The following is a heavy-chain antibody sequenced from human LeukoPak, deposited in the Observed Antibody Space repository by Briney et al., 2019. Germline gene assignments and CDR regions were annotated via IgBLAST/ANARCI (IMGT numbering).Heavy chain of an antibody. CDR2: INQDGSEK. D-gene: IGHD3-16*01. J-gene: IGHJ4*02. CDR1: GFSFNNDW. CDR3: TRRLDE. V-gene: IGHV3-7*01. Sequence: GGSLRLSCAPSGFSFNNDWMDWVRQAPGKGLEWVANINQDGSEKNCLDSVKGRFTISRDNAQNSLYLQMNGLRVEDTAVYYCTRRLDEWGQGTLVTVSS.